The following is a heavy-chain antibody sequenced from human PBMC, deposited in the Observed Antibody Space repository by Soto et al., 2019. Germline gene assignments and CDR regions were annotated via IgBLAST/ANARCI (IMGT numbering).Heavy chain of an antibody. V-gene: IGHV4-39*01. J-gene: IGHJ6*02. D-gene: IGHD3-10*01. CDR1: GHSIISSSYY. CDR3: ARRVLLWFGELLSPYYYDGMDV. CDR2: IYYSGST. Sequence: SETLSLTCTVYGHSIISSSYYWDWIRKPPGKGFELIGSIYYSGSTYYNPSLKSRVTISVDTSKNHFSLKLSSVTAADTAVYYCARRVLLWFGELLSPYYYDGMDVWGQGTTVT.